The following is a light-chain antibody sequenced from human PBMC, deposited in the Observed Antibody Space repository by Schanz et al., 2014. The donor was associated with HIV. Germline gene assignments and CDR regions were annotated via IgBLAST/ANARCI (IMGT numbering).Light chain of an antibody. J-gene: IGKJ1*01. CDR2: GAF. CDR1: QSISNN. V-gene: IGKV3-15*01. CDR3: QQSYNIPRT. Sequence: EIVLTQSPGTLSLSPGERATLSCRASQSISNNLAWYQHKPGQAPRLLIYGAFTRATGIPVRFSGRGSGTEFTLTISGLQSEDFATYYCQQSYNIPRTFGQGTKVEIK.